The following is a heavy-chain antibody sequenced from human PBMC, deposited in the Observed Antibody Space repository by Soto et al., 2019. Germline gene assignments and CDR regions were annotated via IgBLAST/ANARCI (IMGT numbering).Heavy chain of an antibody. CDR2: INPNSGGT. J-gene: IGHJ4*02. Sequence: ASVKVSCKASGYTFSVYAIRWVLQAPGQGLEWMGGINPNSGGTNYAQKFQGWVTMTRDTSISTAYMELSRLRSDDTAVYYGAIVRRGRPFPSDYPGPATRVTVTS. D-gene: IGHD5-12*01. CDR1: GYTFSVYA. CDR3: AIVRRGRPFPSDY. V-gene: IGHV1-2*04.